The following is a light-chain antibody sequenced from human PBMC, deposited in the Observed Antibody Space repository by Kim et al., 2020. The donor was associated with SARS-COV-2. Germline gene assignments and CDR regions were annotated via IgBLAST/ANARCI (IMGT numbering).Light chain of an antibody. Sequence: ELTQPPSISGTPGQRVTISCSGTYSNIGTHTVNWYQQFPGTAPELLIHTNNERHSGVPDRFSGSKSGTSASLASSGLQTEDEAESYCAAWDDILNGWVFGGGTQLTVL. CDR2: TNN. CDR3: AAWDDILNGWV. CDR1: YSNIGTHT. J-gene: IGLJ3*02. V-gene: IGLV1-44*01.